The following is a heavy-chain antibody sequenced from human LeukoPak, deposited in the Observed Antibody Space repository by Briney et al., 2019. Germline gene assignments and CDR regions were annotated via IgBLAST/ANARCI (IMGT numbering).Heavy chain of an antibody. V-gene: IGHV3-23*01. CDR1: GFTFSSYA. CDR2: FTGSGGTT. Sequence: GGSLRLSCAASGFTFSSYAMSWVRQAPGKGLEWVSGFTGSGGTTHYADSVKGRFTISRDNSKNTLYLQMNSLRAEDTAVYYCAKGPLAYYYGSGSHFDYWGQGTLVTVSS. CDR3: AKGPLAYYYGSGSHFDY. J-gene: IGHJ4*02. D-gene: IGHD3-10*01.